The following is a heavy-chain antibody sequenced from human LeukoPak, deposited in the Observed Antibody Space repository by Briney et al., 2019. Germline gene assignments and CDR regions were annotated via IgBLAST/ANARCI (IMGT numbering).Heavy chain of an antibody. CDR3: ARALDSSGYYYQPFDY. V-gene: IGHV3-30-3*01. Sequence: PRGSLRLSCAASGFTFSSYAMHWVRQAPGKGLEWVAVISYDGSNKYYADSVKGRFTISRDNSKNTLYLQMNSLRAEDTAVYYCARALDSSGYYYQPFDYWGQGTLVTVSS. CDR2: ISYDGSNK. CDR1: GFTFSSYA. J-gene: IGHJ4*02. D-gene: IGHD3-22*01.